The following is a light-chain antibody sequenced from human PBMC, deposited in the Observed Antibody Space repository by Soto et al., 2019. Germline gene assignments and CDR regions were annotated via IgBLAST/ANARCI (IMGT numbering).Light chain of an antibody. CDR3: QQYGSSPRT. CDR1: QSISTN. Sequence: EIVMTQSPATLSVSPGERATLSCRASQSISTNLAWYQQKPGQAPRLLIYDASTRATGIPAGFSGSGSGTEFTLTISSLQSEDFAVYYCQQYGSSPRTFGQGTKVDIK. J-gene: IGKJ1*01. V-gene: IGKV3-15*01. CDR2: DAS.